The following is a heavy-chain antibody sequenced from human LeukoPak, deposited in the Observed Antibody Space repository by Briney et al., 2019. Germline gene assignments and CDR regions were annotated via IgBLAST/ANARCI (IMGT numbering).Heavy chain of an antibody. Sequence: KTSQTLSLTCTVSGGSISSGDYYWSWIRQPPGKGLEWIGYIYYSGSTYYNPSLKSRVTISVDTSKNQFSLKLSSVTAADTAVHYCAISPYYDSSGYSGMDVWGQGTTVTVSS. V-gene: IGHV4-30-4*01. CDR2: IYYSGST. J-gene: IGHJ6*02. CDR3: AISPYYDSSGYSGMDV. D-gene: IGHD3-22*01. CDR1: GGSISSGDYY.